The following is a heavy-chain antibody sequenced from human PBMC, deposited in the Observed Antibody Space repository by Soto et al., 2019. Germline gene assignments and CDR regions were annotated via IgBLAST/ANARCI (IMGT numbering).Heavy chain of an antibody. Sequence: RLSCAASGFTFSSYGMHWVRQAPGRGLEWVTVISYDGSNKYYADSVKGRFTISRDNSKNTLYLQMNSLRAEDTAVYYCAKEDEQRFKDIVVVPAAMSDYYYYGMDVWGQGTTVTVSS. CDR2: ISYDGSNK. CDR1: GFTFSSYG. CDR3: AKEDEQRFKDIVVVPAAMSDYYYYGMDV. J-gene: IGHJ6*02. D-gene: IGHD2-2*01. V-gene: IGHV3-30*18.